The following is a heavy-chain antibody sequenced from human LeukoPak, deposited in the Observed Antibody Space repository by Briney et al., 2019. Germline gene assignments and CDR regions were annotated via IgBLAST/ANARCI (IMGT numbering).Heavy chain of an antibody. V-gene: IGHV3-15*01. CDR2: IKSKTDGGTT. D-gene: IGHD2-15*01. Sequence: PGGSLRLSCAASGFTFSNAWMSWVRQAPGKGLEWVGRIKSKTDGGTTDYAAPVKGRFTISRDDSKNTLYLQMNSLKTEDTAVYYCTTDRLRVAATVKYYFDYWGRGTLVTVSS. CDR1: GFTFSNAW. CDR3: TTDRLRVAATVKYYFDY. J-gene: IGHJ4*02.